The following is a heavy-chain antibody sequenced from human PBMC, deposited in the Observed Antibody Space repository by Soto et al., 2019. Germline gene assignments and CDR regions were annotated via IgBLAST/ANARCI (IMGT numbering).Heavy chain of an antibody. CDR2: IYYSGST. J-gene: IGHJ4*02. D-gene: IGHD1-26*01. CDR3: ARQYGGSYADY. CDR1: GGSISSYY. Sequence: ETLSLTCTVSGGSISSYYWSWIRQPPGKGLEWIGYIYYSGSTNYNPSLKSRVTISVDTSKNQFSLKLSSVTAADTAVYYCARQYGGSYADYWGQGTLVNVSS. V-gene: IGHV4-59*08.